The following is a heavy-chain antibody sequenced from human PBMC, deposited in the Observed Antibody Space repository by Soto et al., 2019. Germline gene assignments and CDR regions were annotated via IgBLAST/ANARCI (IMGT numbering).Heavy chain of an antibody. V-gene: IGHV4-30-4*01. CDR2: ISYSGSA. CDR1: GGSISSGDYY. CDR3: PRVGHINWFDP. Sequence: QVQLQESGPGLVKPSQTLSLTCTVSGGSISSGDYYWSWIRQPPGKGLERIGYISYSGSAYYNPSLKSRVTISVDTSKNQFSLKLSSVTAADAAVYYCPRVGHINWFDPWGQGTLVTVSS. D-gene: IGHD2-21*01. J-gene: IGHJ5*02.